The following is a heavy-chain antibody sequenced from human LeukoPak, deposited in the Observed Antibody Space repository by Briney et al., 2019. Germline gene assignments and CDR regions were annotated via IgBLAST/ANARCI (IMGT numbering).Heavy chain of an antibody. D-gene: IGHD5-18*01. V-gene: IGHV4-59*01. J-gene: IGHJ3*02. CDR2: IYYSGST. CDR3: AREWDGYERAFDI. CDR1: GGSISSYY. Sequence: QVQLQESGPGLVKPSETLSLTCTVSGGSISSYYWSWLRQPPGKGLEWSGYIYYSGSTNYNPSLKSRATISVDTSKNQFSLKLSSVTAADTAVYYCAREWDGYERAFDIWGQGTMVTVSS.